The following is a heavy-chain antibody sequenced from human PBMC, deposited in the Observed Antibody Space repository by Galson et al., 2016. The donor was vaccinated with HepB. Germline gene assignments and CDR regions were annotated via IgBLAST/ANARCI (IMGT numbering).Heavy chain of an antibody. CDR2: IYAGGTT. V-gene: IGHV3-53*01. Sequence: SLRLSCAASGFSVHTNYMSWVRQAPGTGLDWVSVIYAGGTTYYTDSVKGRFTISRDNSKNTLYLLMNSLRAEDTAVYYCARTRGGIAVTKNMPSHWYFDLWGRGTLVTVSS. J-gene: IGHJ2*01. D-gene: IGHD6-19*01. CDR1: GFSVHTNY. CDR3: ARTRGGIAVTKNMPSHWYFDL.